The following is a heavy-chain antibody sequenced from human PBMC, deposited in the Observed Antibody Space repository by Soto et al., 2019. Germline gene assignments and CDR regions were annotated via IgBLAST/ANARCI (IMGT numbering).Heavy chain of an antibody. J-gene: IGHJ4*02. CDR2: ISAYNGNT. CDR1: GYTFTSYG. Sequence: QVQLVQSGAEVKKPGASVKVSCKASGYTFTSYGISWVRQAPGQGLEWMGWISAYNGNTNHAQKLQGRVTMTTDTSTSTAYMELRSLRSDDTAVYYCAREGAGYDSSGYPDYFDYWGQGTLVTVSS. D-gene: IGHD3-22*01. V-gene: IGHV1-18*01. CDR3: AREGAGYDSSGYPDYFDY.